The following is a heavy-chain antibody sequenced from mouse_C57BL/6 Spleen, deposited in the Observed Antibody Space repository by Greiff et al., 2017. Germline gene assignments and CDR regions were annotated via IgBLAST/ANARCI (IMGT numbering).Heavy chain of an antibody. D-gene: IGHD1-1*01. CDR3: ARHEESPGYYGSLYYFDY. CDR1: GYTFTEYT. Sequence: QVQLQQSGAELVKPGASVKLSCKASGYTFTEYTIHWVKQRSGQGLEWIGWFYPGSGSIKYNEKFKDKATFTADKSSSTVSMELSRLTSEDSAVYFCARHEESPGYYGSLYYFDYWGQGTTLTVSS. CDR2: FYPGSGSI. J-gene: IGHJ2*01. V-gene: IGHV1-62-2*01.